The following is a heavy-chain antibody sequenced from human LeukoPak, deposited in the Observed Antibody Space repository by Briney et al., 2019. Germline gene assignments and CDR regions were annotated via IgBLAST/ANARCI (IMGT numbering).Heavy chain of an antibody. CDR1: GFTFSSIA. CDR3: AKGQELDDGVFDS. V-gene: IGHV3-23*01. Sequence: GGSLRLSCAASGFTFSSIAMTWVRQAPGKGLEWASTIRSNGETTYNADSVKGRFTISRDNSKKTLYLQLNSLRVGDTAIYYCAKGQELDDGVFDSWGQGTLVTVSS. J-gene: IGHJ4*02. D-gene: IGHD1-1*01. CDR2: IRSNGETT.